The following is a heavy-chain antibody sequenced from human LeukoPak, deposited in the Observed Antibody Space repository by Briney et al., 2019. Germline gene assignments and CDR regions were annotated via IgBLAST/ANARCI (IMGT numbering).Heavy chain of an antibody. CDR1: GYTFTSYA. V-gene: IGHV1-69*04. CDR2: IIPILGIA. Sequence: ASVKVSCKASGYTFTSYAISWVRQAPGQGLEWMGRIIPILGIANYAQKFQGRVTITADKSTSTAYMELSSLRSEDTAVYYCARDGNDFWSGYQSPYYYYYGMDVWGQGTTVTVSS. J-gene: IGHJ6*02. D-gene: IGHD3-3*01. CDR3: ARDGNDFWSGYQSPYYYYYGMDV.